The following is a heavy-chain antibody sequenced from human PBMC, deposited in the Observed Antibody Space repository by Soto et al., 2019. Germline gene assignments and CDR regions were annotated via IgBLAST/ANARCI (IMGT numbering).Heavy chain of an antibody. D-gene: IGHD2-15*01. Sequence: SVKVSCKASGGTFSSYAISWVRQAPGQGLEWMGGIIPIFGTANYAQKFQGRVTMTRDTSTSTVYMELSSLSSEDTAVYYCARVYCSGGSCYSIDYWGQGTLVTVSS. CDR2: IIPIFGTA. V-gene: IGHV1-69*05. J-gene: IGHJ4*02. CDR1: GGTFSSYA. CDR3: ARVYCSGGSCYSIDY.